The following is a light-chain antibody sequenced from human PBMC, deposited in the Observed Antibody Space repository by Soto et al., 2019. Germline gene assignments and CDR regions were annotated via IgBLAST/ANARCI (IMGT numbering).Light chain of an antibody. CDR1: SSNIGRDP. CDR2: DNN. V-gene: IGLV1-44*01. J-gene: IGLJ1*01. CDR3: AGWDGSLRGFG. Sequence: QSVLTQPPSASGTPGQRVTISCSGSSSNIGRDPVNWYQELPGTAPKLLIYDNNQRPSGVPDRFSGSKSGTSASLAISGLQSEDEADYFCAGWDGSLRGFGFGTGTSHRP.